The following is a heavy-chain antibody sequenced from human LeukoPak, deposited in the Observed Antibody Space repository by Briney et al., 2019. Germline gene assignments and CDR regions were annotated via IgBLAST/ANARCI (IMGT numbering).Heavy chain of an antibody. J-gene: IGHJ4*02. CDR2: IYTVGST. V-gene: IGHV3-53*01. CDR1: GFTVSSNY. D-gene: IGHD2-15*01. Sequence: GGSLRLSCAASGFTVSSNYMSWVRQAPGKGLEWVSAIYTVGSTFYADSVKGRFSISRDHSKNTLYLQMNSLGVEDTAVYYCARDTLGGIAYDRGQGTLVTVSS. CDR3: ARDTLGGIAYD.